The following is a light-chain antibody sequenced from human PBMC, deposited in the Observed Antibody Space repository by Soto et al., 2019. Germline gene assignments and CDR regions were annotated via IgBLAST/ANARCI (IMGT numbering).Light chain of an antibody. J-gene: IGLJ1*01. V-gene: IGLV2-14*03. CDR1: SSDVGGYNS. CDR2: DVS. CDR3: SSYTSSSLYV. Sequence: QSALTQPASVSGSPGQSITISCTGTSSDVGGYNSVSWYQQHPGKAPKLIIYDVSNRPSGVSNRFSGSKSGNTAFLTISGLQAEDEADYYCSSYTSSSLYVFGTGTKLTVL.